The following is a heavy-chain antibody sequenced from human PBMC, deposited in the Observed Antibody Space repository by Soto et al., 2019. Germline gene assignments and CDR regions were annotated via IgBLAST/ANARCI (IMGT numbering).Heavy chain of an antibody. D-gene: IGHD1-7*01. CDR2: VDPSRGSA. V-gene: IGHV1-46*01. Sequence: QAQLLQSGAEVKKPGASVKVSCKASGYTFINYFIHWVRQAPGQRPEWIGIVDPSRGSADYAQKFQGRVTMTTDVSTRTVFMDLSSLRSEDTAVYYCARPLIGNTVDLWGQGTTVIVSS. CDR3: ARPLIGNTVDL. J-gene: IGHJ3*01. CDR1: GYTFINYF.